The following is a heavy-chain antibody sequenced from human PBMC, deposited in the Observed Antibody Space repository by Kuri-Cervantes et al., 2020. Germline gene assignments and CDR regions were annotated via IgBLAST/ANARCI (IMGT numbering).Heavy chain of an antibody. V-gene: IGHV2-5*02. CDR1: GFSLSTSGEA. CDR3: AHSLWFGEFHDY. D-gene: IGHD3-10*01. Sequence: SGPTLVKPTQTLTLTCTFSGFSLSTSGEAVGWIRQPPGKSLEWLALIYWDDDKRYSPSLKSRLTITKDTSKNQVVLTMTNMDPVDTATYYCAHSLWFGEFHDYWGQGTLVTVS. J-gene: IGHJ4*02. CDR2: IYWDDDK.